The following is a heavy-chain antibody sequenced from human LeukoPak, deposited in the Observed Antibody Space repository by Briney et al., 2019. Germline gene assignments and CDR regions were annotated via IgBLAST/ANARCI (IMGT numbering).Heavy chain of an antibody. Sequence: ASVRVSCKASGYTFTGYYMHWVRQAPGQGLEWMGWINPNSGGTNCAQKFQGRVTMTRDTSISTAYMELSRLRSDDTAVYYCASPGYDYVGFDYWGQGTLVTVSS. V-gene: IGHV1-2*02. J-gene: IGHJ4*02. CDR2: INPNSGGT. CDR3: ASPGYDYVGFDY. D-gene: IGHD5-12*01. CDR1: GYTFTGYY.